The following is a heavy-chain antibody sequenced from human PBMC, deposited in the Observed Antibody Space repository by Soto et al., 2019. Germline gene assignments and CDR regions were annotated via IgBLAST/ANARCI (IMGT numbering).Heavy chain of an antibody. CDR1: GFSLSTREVV. D-gene: IGHD4-17*01. V-gene: IGHV2-5*01. CDR2: IYGNDDK. J-gene: IGHJ4*02. CDR3: VHRTTVTSVDY. Sequence: QITLKESGPTLVKPTQALTLTCTFSGFSLSTREVVVGWVRQPPGKAPEWLTFIYGNDDKRYSPSLRSRLTITKDSSKSQVILTMTNMDLVDTATYYCVHRTTVTSVDYWGQGTLVSVSS.